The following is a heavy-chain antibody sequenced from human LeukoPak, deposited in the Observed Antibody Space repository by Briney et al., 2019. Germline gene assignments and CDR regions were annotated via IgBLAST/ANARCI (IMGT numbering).Heavy chain of an antibody. CDR3: ARGSIVDTAMVAYYYGMDV. CDR2: IYSGGST. D-gene: IGHD5-18*01. J-gene: IGHJ6*02. V-gene: IGHV3-53*01. CDR1: GFTVSSNY. Sequence: GGSLRLSCAASGFTVSSNYMSWVRPAPGKGLEWVSVIYSGGSTYYADSVKGRFTISRDNSKNTLYLQMNSLRAEDTAVYYCARGSIVDTAMVAYYYGMDVWGQGTTVTVSS.